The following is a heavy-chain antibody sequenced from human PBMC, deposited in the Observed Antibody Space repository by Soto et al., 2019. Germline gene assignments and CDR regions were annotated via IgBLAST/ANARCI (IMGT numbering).Heavy chain of an antibody. V-gene: IGHV4-39*01. CDR2: IYYSGST. J-gene: IGHJ6*03. CDR1: GGSISSSSYY. Sequence: SETLSLTCTVSGGSISSSSYYWGWIRQPPGKGLEWIGSIYYSGSTYYNPSLKSRVTISVDTSKNQFSLKLSSVTAADTAVYFFARLCSSCSSKSSYYYMDVWGKGTTVTLSS. CDR3: ARLCSSCSSKSSYYYMDV. D-gene: IGHD6-6*01.